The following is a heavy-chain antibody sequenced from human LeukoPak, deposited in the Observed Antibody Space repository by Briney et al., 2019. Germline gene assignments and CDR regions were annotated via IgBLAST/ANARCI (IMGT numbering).Heavy chain of an antibody. V-gene: IGHV3-23*01. J-gene: IGHJ4*02. CDR2: ISGSGGST. Sequence: GGSLRLSCEASGLTFSSYAMRWVRQAPGKGLEGVSAISGSGGSTYYADSVKGRFTISRDNSKNTLYLQMNSLRAEDTALYHCANDLRGLMSGSYSIYWGQGTLVTVSS. CDR1: GLTFSSYA. D-gene: IGHD1-26*01. CDR3: ANDLRGLMSGSYSIY.